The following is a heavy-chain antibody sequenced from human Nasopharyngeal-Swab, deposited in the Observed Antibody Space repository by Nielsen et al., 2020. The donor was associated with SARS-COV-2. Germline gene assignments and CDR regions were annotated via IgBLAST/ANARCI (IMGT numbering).Heavy chain of an antibody. V-gene: IGHV4-39*01. CDR2: IYYSGST. Sequence: ESLKISCPVSGGSISSSSYYWGWIRQPPGKGLEWIGSIYYSGSTYYNPSLKSRVTISVDTSKNQFSLKLSSVTAADTAVYYCARGGAPVGYYDPVPFDYWGQGTLVTVSS. CDR1: GGSISSSSYY. D-gene: IGHD3-22*01. CDR3: ARGGAPVGYYDPVPFDY. J-gene: IGHJ4*02.